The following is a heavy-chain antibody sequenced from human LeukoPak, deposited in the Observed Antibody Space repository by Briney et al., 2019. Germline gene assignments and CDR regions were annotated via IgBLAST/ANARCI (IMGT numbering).Heavy chain of an antibody. J-gene: IGHJ4*02. Sequence: ASVKVSCKASGYTFTSYAMHWVRQAPGQRLEWMGWINAGNGNTKYSQKFQGRVTITRDTSASTAYMELSSLRSEDTAVYYRARLYSSGWPFDYWGQGTLVTVSS. CDR3: ARLYSSGWPFDY. V-gene: IGHV1-3*01. D-gene: IGHD6-19*01. CDR1: GYTFTSYA. CDR2: INAGNGNT.